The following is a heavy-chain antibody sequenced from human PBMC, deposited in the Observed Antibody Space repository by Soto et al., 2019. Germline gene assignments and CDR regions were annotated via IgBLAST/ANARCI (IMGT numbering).Heavy chain of an antibody. CDR2: ISGRSIYI. CDR1: GFTFSSYS. V-gene: IGHV3-21*01. D-gene: IGHD3-16*01. Sequence: EVQLVESGGGLVRPGGSLRLSCAASGFTFSSYSMNWVRQAPGKGLEWVSSISGRSIYILYADSVRGRFTISRDDAKNSLFLQMDSLRADDTAVYYCARFETEAIHAIDYWGQGTLVTVSS. CDR3: ARFETEAIHAIDY. J-gene: IGHJ4*02.